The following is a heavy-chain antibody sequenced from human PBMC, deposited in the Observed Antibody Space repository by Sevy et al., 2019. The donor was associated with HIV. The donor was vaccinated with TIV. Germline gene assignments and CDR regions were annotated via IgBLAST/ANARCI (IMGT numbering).Heavy chain of an antibody. CDR3: AREDIRVAGIGYYFHS. V-gene: IGHV3-33*01. D-gene: IGHD6-19*01. Sequence: GGFLRLSCAASGFSISGYGMHWVRQAPGKGLEWVAVIWYDGTNKEYADSVKGRFTISRDNSKNTLYLQMNSLRAEDTAVYYCAREDIRVAGIGYYFHSWGQGTLVTVSS. CDR2: IWYDGTNK. J-gene: IGHJ4*02. CDR1: GFSISGYG.